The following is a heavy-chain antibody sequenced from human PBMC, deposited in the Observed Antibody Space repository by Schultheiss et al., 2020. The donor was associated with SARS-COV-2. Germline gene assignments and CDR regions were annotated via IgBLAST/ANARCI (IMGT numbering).Heavy chain of an antibody. CDR2: ISSSSSTI. Sequence: GGSLRLSCAASGFTFSGYWMSWVRQAPGNGLEWVSYISSSSSTIYYADSVKGRFTISRDNAKNSLYLQMNSLRDEDTAVYYCALLHNYDFWSGITFDYWGQGTLVTVSS. CDR1: GFTFSGYW. J-gene: IGHJ4*02. V-gene: IGHV3-48*02. CDR3: ALLHNYDFWSGITFDY. D-gene: IGHD3-3*01.